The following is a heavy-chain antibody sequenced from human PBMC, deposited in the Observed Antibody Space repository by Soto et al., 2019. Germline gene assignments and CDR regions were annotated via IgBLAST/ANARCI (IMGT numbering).Heavy chain of an antibody. CDR3: ARSGIVGATVHYFDC. CDR1: RVTFSSYW. Sequence: GGSLRLACAASRVTFSSYWMHWVRQTPGKGLVWVSRINSDGSSTSYADSVKGRFTISRDNAKNTLYLQMNSLRAEDTAVYYCARSGIVGATVHYFDCWGQGTLVTVSS. V-gene: IGHV3-74*01. J-gene: IGHJ4*02. CDR2: INSDGSST. D-gene: IGHD1-26*01.